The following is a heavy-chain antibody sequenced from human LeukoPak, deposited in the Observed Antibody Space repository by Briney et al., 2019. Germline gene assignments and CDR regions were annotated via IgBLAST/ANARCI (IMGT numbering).Heavy chain of an antibody. CDR3: ASLISTEPTNY. V-gene: IGHV3-30*01. J-gene: IGHJ4*02. CDR2: ISYDGSNK. D-gene: IGHD1-14*01. Sequence: SGGSLRLSCAASGFTFSSYAMHWVRQAPGKGLEWVAVISYDGSNKYYADSVKGRFTISRDNSKNTLYLQMNSLRAEDTAVYYCASLISTEPTNYWGQGTLVTVSS. CDR1: GFTFSSYA.